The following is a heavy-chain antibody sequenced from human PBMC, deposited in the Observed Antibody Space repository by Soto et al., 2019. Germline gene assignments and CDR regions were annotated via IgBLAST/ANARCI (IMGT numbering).Heavy chain of an antibody. CDR3: ARPEYSSSSYGMDV. CDR1: GFTFSSYS. Sequence: EVQLVESGGGLVQPGGSLRLSCAASGFTFSSYSMNWVRQAPGKELEWVSYISSSSSTIYYADSVKGRFTISRDNAKNSLYLQMNSLRDEDTAVYYCARPEYSSSSYGMDVWGQGTTVTVS. V-gene: IGHV3-48*02. D-gene: IGHD6-6*01. J-gene: IGHJ6*02. CDR2: ISSSSSTI.